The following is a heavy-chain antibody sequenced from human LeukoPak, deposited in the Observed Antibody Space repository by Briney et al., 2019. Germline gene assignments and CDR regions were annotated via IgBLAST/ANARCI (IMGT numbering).Heavy chain of an antibody. CDR3: ARYCSSTSCYQYFDY. CDR1: GFTFSSYG. V-gene: IGHV3-33*01. Sequence: GGSLRLSCAAPGFTFSSYGMHWVRQAPGKGLEWVAVIWYDGSNKYYADSVKGRFTISKDNSKNTLYLQMNSLRAEDTAVYYCARYCSSTSCYQYFDYWGQGTLVTVSS. J-gene: IGHJ4*02. D-gene: IGHD2-2*01. CDR2: IWYDGSNK.